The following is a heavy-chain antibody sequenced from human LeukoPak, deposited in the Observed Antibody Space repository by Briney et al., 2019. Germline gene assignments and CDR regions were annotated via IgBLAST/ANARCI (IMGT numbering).Heavy chain of an antibody. D-gene: IGHD4/OR15-4a*01. V-gene: IGHV1-69*01. J-gene: IGHJ6*03. CDR3: ARVETSRGAAHVYYMDV. CDR1: GGTFSSYA. CDR2: IIPIFGTA. Sequence: SVKVSCKASGGTFSSYAISWVRQAPGQGLEWMGGIIPIFGTANYAQKFLGRVTITADESTSTAYMELSSLRSEDTAVYYCARVETSRGAAHVYYMDVWGKGTTVTVSS.